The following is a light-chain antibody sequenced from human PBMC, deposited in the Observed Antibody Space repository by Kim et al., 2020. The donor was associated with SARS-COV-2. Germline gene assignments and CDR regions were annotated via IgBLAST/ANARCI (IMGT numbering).Light chain of an antibody. CDR3: SSYTSSNTLYV. Sequence: QSIAISCTGTSSDVGGYNYVSWYQQHPGKAPKLMIHDVSNRPSGVSDRFSGSKSGNTASLTISGLQAEDEADYYCSSYTSSNTLYVFGAGTKVTVL. V-gene: IGLV2-14*03. J-gene: IGLJ1*01. CDR1: SSDVGGYNY. CDR2: DVS.